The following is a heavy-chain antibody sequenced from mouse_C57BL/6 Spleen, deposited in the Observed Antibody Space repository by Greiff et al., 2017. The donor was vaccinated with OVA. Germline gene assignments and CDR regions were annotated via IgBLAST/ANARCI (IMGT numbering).Heavy chain of an antibody. CDR2: IRSKSSNYAT. V-gene: IGHV10-3*01. Sequence: EVQLVESGGGLVQPKGSLKLSCAASGFTFNTYAMHWVRQAPGKGLEWVARIRSKSSNYATYYADSVKDRFTISRDDSQSMLYLQMNNLKTEDTAMYYCVREEDGSSFYYYAMDYWGQGTSVTVSS. CDR1: GFTFNTYA. J-gene: IGHJ4*01. CDR3: VREEDGSSFYYYAMDY. D-gene: IGHD1-1*01.